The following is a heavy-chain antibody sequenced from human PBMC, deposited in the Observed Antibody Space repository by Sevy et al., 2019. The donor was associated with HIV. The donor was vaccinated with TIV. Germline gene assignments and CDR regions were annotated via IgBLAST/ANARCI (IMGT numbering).Heavy chain of an antibody. CDR1: GGSINSYY. J-gene: IGHJ4*02. CDR2: VYSTGIT. D-gene: IGHD5-18*01. CDR3: AKDGFSYGYLDY. Sequence: SETLSLTCTVSGGSINSYYWTWIRQPAGKGLEWIGRVYSTGITDYNPSLKSRVTMSVDTSKNQFSLNLSSVTAADTAVYYCAKDGFSYGYLDYWGQGALVTVSS. V-gene: IGHV4-4*07.